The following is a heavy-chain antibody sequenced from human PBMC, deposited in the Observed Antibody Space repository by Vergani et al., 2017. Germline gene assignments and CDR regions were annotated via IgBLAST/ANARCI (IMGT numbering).Heavy chain of an antibody. V-gene: IGHV1-69*02. CDR3: ASLKATTSQNFDY. CDR2: IIPILGIA. Sequence: QVHLVQSGAEVKKPGSSVKVFCKASGGTFSSYTISWVRQAPGQGLEWMGRIIPILGIANYAQKFQGRVTITADKSTSTAYMELSSLRSEDTAVYYCASLKATTSQNFDYWSQGTLVTVSS. J-gene: IGHJ4*02. D-gene: IGHD5-12*01. CDR1: GGTFSSYT.